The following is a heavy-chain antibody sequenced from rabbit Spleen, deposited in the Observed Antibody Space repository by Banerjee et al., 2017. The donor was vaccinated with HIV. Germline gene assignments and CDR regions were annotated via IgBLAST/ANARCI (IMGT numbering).Heavy chain of an antibody. Sequence: QEQLVESGGGLVQPGGSLKLSCEASGFDFSNYGVSWVRQAPGKGLEWIGYIEPIFGSTYYASWVNGRFTISSHNAKNTLYLQLNSLTAADTATYFCVRDQAGYDGYGPYYFNLWGPGTLVTVS. J-gene: IGHJ4*01. CDR2: IEPIFGST. CDR3: VRDQAGYDGYGPYYFNL. D-gene: IGHD6-1*01. CDR1: GFDFSNYG. V-gene: IGHV1S47*01.